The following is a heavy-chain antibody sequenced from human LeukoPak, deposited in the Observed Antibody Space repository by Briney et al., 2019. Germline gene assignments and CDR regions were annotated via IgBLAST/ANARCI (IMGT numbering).Heavy chain of an antibody. D-gene: IGHD1-26*01. CDR2: ISGSGGST. Sequence: GVSLRLSCAASGFTFSSYAMSWVRQAPGKGLEWVPAISGSGGSTYYADSVKGRFTISRDNSKNTLYLQMNSLRAEDTAVYYCAKGSDGSYFAWGQGTMVTVSS. V-gene: IGHV3-23*01. J-gene: IGHJ3*01. CDR1: GFTFSSYA. CDR3: AKGSDGSYFA.